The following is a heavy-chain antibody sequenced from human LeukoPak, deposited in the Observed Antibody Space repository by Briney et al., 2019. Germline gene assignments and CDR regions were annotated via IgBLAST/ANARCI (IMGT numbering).Heavy chain of an antibody. CDR3: ARGRRYCSSTSCPHIWFDP. V-gene: IGHV1-8*03. D-gene: IGHD2-2*01. J-gene: IGHJ5*02. CDR2: INPNSGNT. Sequence: ASVKVSCKASGYTFTSYDINWVRQATGQGLEWMGWINPNSGNTGYAQKFQGRVTITRNTPISTAYMELSSLRSEDTAVYYCARGRRYCSSTSCPHIWFDPWGQGTLVTVSS. CDR1: GYTFTSYD.